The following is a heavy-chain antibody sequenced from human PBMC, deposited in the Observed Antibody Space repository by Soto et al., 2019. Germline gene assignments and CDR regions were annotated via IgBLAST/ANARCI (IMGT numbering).Heavy chain of an antibody. V-gene: IGHV4-38-2*02. D-gene: IGHD3-22*01. CDR2: IYHSGST. Sequence: KASETLSLTCAVSGYSISSGYYWGWIRQPPGKGLEWIGSIYHSGSTYYNPSLKSRVTISVDTSKNQFSLKLSSVTAADTAVYYCARDSKNYYDSSGYYSGFNWFDPWGQGTLVTVSS. J-gene: IGHJ5*02. CDR1: GYSISSGYY. CDR3: ARDSKNYYDSSGYYSGFNWFDP.